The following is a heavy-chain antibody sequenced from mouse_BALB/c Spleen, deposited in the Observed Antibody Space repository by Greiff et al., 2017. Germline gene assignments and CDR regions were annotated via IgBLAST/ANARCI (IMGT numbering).Heavy chain of an antibody. J-gene: IGHJ4*01. V-gene: IGHV14-3*02. CDR3: AYRYDVGDYAMDY. Sequence: EVQLQQSGAELVKPGASVKLSCTASGFNIKDTYMHWVKQRPEQGLEWIGRIDPANGNTKYDPKFQGKATITADTSSNTAYLQLSSLTSEDTAVYDCAYRYDVGDYAMDYWGQGTSVTVSS. D-gene: IGHD2-14*01. CDR1: GFNIKDTY. CDR2: IDPANGNT.